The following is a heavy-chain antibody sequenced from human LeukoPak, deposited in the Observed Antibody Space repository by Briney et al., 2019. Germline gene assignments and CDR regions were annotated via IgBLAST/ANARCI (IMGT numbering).Heavy chain of an antibody. D-gene: IGHD6-13*01. CDR2: TYPGDSDT. CDR1: GYNFATYW. Sequence: GESLKISCKVAGYNFATYWIGWVRQMSGKGLEWMGITYPGDSDTRYSPSFQGQVTISADKSVTTAYLQWSSLTASDTAMYYCARFPTDSSTLFDYWGQGTLVTVSS. V-gene: IGHV5-51*01. CDR3: ARFPTDSSTLFDY. J-gene: IGHJ4*02.